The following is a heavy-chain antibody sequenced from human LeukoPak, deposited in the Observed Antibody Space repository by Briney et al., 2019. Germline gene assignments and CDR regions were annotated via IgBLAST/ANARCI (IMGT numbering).Heavy chain of an antibody. D-gene: IGHD5-18*01. J-gene: IGHJ4*02. CDR2: IYHSGST. CDR1: GGSISSGGYY. Sequence: SETLSLTCTVSGGSISSGGYYWSWIRQPPGKGLEWIGYIYHSGSTYYNPSLKSRVTISVDTSKNQFSLKLSSVTAADTAVYYCTRSRGYSYGTTFLDYWGQGTLVTVSS. CDR3: TRSRGYSYGTTFLDY. V-gene: IGHV4-30-2*01.